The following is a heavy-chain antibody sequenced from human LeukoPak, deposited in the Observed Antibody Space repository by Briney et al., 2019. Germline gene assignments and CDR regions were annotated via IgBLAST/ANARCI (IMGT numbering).Heavy chain of an antibody. J-gene: IGHJ4*02. CDR3: ARRAGSYSHSYDY. CDR1: GFTFSSYG. D-gene: IGHD2-15*01. V-gene: IGHV3-23*01. Sequence: GGSLRLSCAASGFTFSSYGVSWVRQAPGKGLEWVSGISGSGHRTYYADSVRGRFIISKDNSKNTLYLQMNSLRAEDTAVYYCARRAGSYSHSYDYWGQGTLVTVSS. CDR2: ISGSGHRT.